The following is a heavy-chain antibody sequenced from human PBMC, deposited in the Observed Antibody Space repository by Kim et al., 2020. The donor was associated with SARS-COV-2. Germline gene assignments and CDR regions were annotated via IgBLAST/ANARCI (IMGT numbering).Heavy chain of an antibody. CDR1: GFTFSDYY. CDR3: ARAGVCGGDCYSGGGPYYYYYGMDV. J-gene: IGHJ6*02. D-gene: IGHD2-21*02. Sequence: GGSLRLSCAASGFTFSDYYMSWIRQAPGKGLEWVSYISSSGSTIYYADSVKGRFTISRDNAKNSLYLQMNSLRAADTAVYYCARAGVCGGDCYSGGGPYYYYYGMDVWGQGTTVTVSS. V-gene: IGHV3-11*01. CDR2: ISSSGSTI.